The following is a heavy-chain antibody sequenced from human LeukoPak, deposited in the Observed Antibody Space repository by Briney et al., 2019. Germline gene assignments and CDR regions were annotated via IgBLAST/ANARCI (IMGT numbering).Heavy chain of an antibody. V-gene: IGHV4-59*12. CDR3: AVNYYDSSGYYSTFDY. D-gene: IGHD3-22*01. CDR2: IYYSGST. J-gene: IGHJ4*02. Sequence: SETLSLTCTGSGGSISSYYWSWIRQPPGKGLEWIGYIYYSGSTNYNPSLKSRVTISVDTSKNQFSLKLSSVTAADTAVYYCAVNYYDSSGYYSTFDYWGQGTLVTVSS. CDR1: GGSISSYY.